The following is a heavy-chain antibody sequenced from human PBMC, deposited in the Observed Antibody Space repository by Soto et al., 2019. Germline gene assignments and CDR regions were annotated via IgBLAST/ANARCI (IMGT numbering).Heavy chain of an antibody. Sequence: QVQLQASGPGLVKPSQTLSLTCTVSGGSISSGGYYWSWIRQHPGKGLEWIGYIYYSGSTYYNPSLKSRVTISVDTSKNQFSLKLSSVTAADTAVYYCARESIVVVPAARGYFDLWGRGTLVTVSS. J-gene: IGHJ2*01. V-gene: IGHV4-31*03. CDR1: GGSISSGGYY. CDR3: ARESIVVVPAARGYFDL. D-gene: IGHD2-2*01. CDR2: IYYSGST.